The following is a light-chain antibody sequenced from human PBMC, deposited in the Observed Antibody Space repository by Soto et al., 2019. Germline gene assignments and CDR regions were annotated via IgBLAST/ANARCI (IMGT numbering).Light chain of an antibody. CDR2: GAS. V-gene: IGKV3-15*01. CDR3: QQYNSWPHS. CDR1: PSISSD. Sequence: ETVLTQSPAILSVSLGERATFSCRASPSISSDLAWYQQKPGQVPRLLIYGASTWATGIPARFSGSGSGTEFTLSISGLQSEDFAVYHCQQYNSWPHSFGQGTKLEI. J-gene: IGKJ2*01.